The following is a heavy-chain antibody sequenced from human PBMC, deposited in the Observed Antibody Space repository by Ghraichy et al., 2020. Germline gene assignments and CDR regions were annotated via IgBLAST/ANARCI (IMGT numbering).Heavy chain of an antibody. CDR3: ARDHSSGWYNEYYGMDV. CDR2: ISAYNGNT. J-gene: IGHJ6*02. V-gene: IGHV1-18*01. CDR1: GYTFTSYG. Sequence: ASVKVSCKASGYTFTSYGISWVRQAPGPGLEWMGWISAYNGNTNYAQKLQGRVTMTTDTSTSTAYMELRSLRSDDTAVYYCARDHSSGWYNEYYGMDVWGQGTTVTVSS. D-gene: IGHD6-19*01.